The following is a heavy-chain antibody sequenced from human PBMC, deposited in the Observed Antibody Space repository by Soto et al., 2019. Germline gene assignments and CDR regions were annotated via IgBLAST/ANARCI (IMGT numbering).Heavy chain of an antibody. CDR3: ARHGSN. V-gene: IGHV4-39*01. CDR1: GVSISNSSYY. J-gene: IGHJ4*02. Sequence: PSETLSLTSTVSGVSISNSSYYWGWIRRPPGKGLEWIGTIYYSGITYYNPSPKSRVTISVDKSKNQFSLKLTSVTAADTAVYYCARHGSNWGQGTLVTVS. CDR2: IYYSGIT.